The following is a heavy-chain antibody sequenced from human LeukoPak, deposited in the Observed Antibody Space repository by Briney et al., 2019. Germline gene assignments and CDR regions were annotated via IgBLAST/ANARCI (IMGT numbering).Heavy chain of an antibody. CDR1: GGSITSGGFC. CDR3: ARGTETTRQYYSGMDV. Sequence: SQTMSLTCTVSGGSITSGGFCWGWIRQHPGKGLEWIGYTYYSGSTYYNPSLKSRVTMSVDTAKNQFSLKLSSVTAADTGVYYCARGTETTRQYYSGMDVWGQGTTVTVSS. V-gene: IGHV4-31*03. J-gene: IGHJ6*02. CDR2: TYYSGST. D-gene: IGHD1-7*01.